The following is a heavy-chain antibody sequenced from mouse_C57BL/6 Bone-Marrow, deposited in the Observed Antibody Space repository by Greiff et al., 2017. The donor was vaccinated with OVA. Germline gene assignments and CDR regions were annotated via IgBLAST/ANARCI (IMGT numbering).Heavy chain of an antibody. V-gene: IGHV14-4*01. CDR1: GFNIKDDY. CDR3: TSNYYGNDWFAY. J-gene: IGHJ3*01. D-gene: IGHD2-1*01. Sequence: VQLQQSGAELVRPGASVKLSCTASGFNIKDDYMHWVKQRPEQGLEWIGWIDPENGDTEYASKFQGKATITADTSSNTAYLQLSSLTSEDTAVYYCTSNYYGNDWFAYWGQGTLVTVSA. CDR2: IDPENGDT.